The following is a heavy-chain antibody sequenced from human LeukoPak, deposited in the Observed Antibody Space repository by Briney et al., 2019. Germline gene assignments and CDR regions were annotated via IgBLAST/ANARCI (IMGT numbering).Heavy chain of an antibody. CDR1: GGSISSGTYY. CDR3: ARVRDGYNDAYDI. CDR2: IYHSGST. D-gene: IGHD5-24*01. J-gene: IGHJ3*02. V-gene: IGHV4-61*01. Sequence: PSETLSLTCTVSGGSISSGTYYWSWIRQPPGKGLEWIGYIYHSGSTNYNPSLKSRVTISVDTSKNQFSLKLSSVTAADTAVYYCARVRDGYNDAYDIWGQGTMVTVPS.